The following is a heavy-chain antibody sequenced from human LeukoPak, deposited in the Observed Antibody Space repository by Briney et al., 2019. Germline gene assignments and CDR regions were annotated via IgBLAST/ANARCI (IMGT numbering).Heavy chain of an antibody. CDR3: AGGGQNNDFDY. J-gene: IGHJ4*02. CDR2: INHSGST. Sequence: SETLSLTCAVYGGSFSGYYWSWIRQPPGKGLEWIGEINHSGSTNYNPSLKSRVTISVDTSKNQFSLKLSSVTAADTAVYYCAGGGQNNDFDYWGQGPLVTVPS. CDR1: GGSFSGYY. D-gene: IGHD1/OR15-1a*01. V-gene: IGHV4-34*01.